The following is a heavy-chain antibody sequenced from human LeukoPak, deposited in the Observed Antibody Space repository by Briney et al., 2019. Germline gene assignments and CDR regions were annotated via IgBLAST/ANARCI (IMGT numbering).Heavy chain of an antibody. D-gene: IGHD3-10*01. CDR2: IFYSGST. CDR1: DGSINTPNYY. Sequence: PSETLSLTCTVSDGSINTPNYYWGWIRQPPGKGLEWIGNIFYSGSTYYSPSLKSRVTISLDTSRNQFSLKLNSVTAADTAVYYCAKSNGYGLVDTWSQGTMVTVSS. J-gene: IGHJ3*01. V-gene: IGHV4-39*07. CDR3: AKSNGYGLVDT.